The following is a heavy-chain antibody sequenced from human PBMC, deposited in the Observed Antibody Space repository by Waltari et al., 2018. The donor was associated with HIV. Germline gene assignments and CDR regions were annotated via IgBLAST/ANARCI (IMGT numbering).Heavy chain of an antibody. D-gene: IGHD4-17*01. CDR2: INHSGSS. Sequence: QVKLQQWGAGLLRPSETLSLTCAVYGGSFSGSYWSWIPQPPGNGLEWIGEINHSGSSNDNPALKSRVTISVDTSKNQCSRRRRSVTAADTAVYYCARESVPSFDYGDYYYYGMDVWSQGTTVTVSS. CDR3: ARESVPSFDYGDYYYYGMDV. J-gene: IGHJ6*01. CDR1: GGSFSGSY. V-gene: IGHV4-34*01.